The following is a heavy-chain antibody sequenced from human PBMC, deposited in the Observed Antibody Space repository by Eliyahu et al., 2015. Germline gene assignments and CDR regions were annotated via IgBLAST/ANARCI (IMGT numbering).Heavy chain of an antibody. CDR3: ARVKYCTSSTCYAFEY. J-gene: IGHJ4*02. CDR1: GFPFXPYS. V-gene: IGHV3-21*01. Sequence: EVQLVESGGGLVKPGGSLXLSCATSGFPFXPYSMTWVRQAPGKGLEWVSSISSTTRYIYYTDSVKGRFTISRDNAKNSLYLQMNSLRAEDTAVYNCARVKYCTSSTCYAFEYWGQGTLVTVSS. CDR2: ISSTTRYI. D-gene: IGHD2-2*01.